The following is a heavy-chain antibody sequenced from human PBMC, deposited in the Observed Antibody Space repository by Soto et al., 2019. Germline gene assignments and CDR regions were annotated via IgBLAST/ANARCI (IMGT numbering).Heavy chain of an antibody. CDR2: ISAHNGNT. CDR1: GYTFTSYA. V-gene: IGHV1-18*01. CDR3: ASDSPPVDY. J-gene: IGHJ4*02. Sequence: QVQLVQSGAEVKKPGASVKVSCKASGYTFTSYAISWVRQAPGQGLEWMGWISAHNGNTKYAQKLQGRVTMTTDTSASPASMEVRSLRSDDTAVYYCASDSPPVDYWGQGTLVTVSS.